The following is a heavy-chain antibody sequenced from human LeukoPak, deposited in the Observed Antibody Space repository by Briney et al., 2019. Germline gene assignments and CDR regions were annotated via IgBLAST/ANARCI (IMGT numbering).Heavy chain of an antibody. CDR1: GYTFTSYD. CDR3: ARVAMVRGVFYFDY. D-gene: IGHD3-10*01. CDR2: MNPNSGNT. V-gene: IGHV1-8*01. J-gene: IGHJ4*02. Sequence: ASVKVSCKASGYTFTSYDIKWGRQATGQGLGWMGWMNPNSGNTGYAQKFQGRVTMTRNTSISTAYMELSSLRSEDTAVYYCARVAMVRGVFYFDYWGQGTLVTVSS.